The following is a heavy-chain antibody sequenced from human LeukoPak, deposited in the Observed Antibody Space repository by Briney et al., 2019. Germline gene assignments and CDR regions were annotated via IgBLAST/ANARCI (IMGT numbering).Heavy chain of an antibody. V-gene: IGHV4-39*07. J-gene: IGHJ5*02. D-gene: IGHD2-15*01. CDR3: ARDRGDCSGGSCYSSDADWFDP. Sequence: SETLSLTCTVSGGSISSSSYYWGWIRQPPGKGLEWIGSIYYSGSTYYNPSLKSRVTISVDTSKNQFSLKLSSVTAADTAVYYCARDRGDCSGGSCYSSDADWFDPWGQGTLVTVSS. CDR1: GGSISSSSYY. CDR2: IYYSGST.